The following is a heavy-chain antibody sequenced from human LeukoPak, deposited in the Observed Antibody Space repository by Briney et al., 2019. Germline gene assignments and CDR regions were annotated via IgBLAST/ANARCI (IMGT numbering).Heavy chain of an antibody. J-gene: IGHJ2*01. D-gene: IGHD3-10*01. V-gene: IGHV4-59*01. CDR3: ASLTMFRGVIYGTDWHSDL. Sequence: SETLSLTCTVSGGSISSYYWSWIRQLPGKGLEWIGYIYYSGSTNYNPSLKSRVTISVDTSKNQFSLKLSSVTAADTAVYYCASLTMFRGVIYGTDWHSDLWGRGTLVTGSS. CDR2: IYYSGST. CDR1: GGSISSYY.